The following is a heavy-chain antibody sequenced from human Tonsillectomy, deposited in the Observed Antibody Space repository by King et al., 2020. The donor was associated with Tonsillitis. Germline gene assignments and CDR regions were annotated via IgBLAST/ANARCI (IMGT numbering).Heavy chain of an antibody. CDR3: ARGWNDYVWGTYGVDV. CDR1: GGSFSGYY. Sequence: VQLQQWGAGLLKPSETLSLTCAVYGGSFSGYYWNWIRQPPGKGLEWIGDINHSGGTNYNPSLKSRITISVDTSKSQFSLKLTSVTAADTAVYYCARGWNDYVWGTYGVDVWGQGTTVTVSS. CDR2: INHSGGT. V-gene: IGHV4-34*01. D-gene: IGHD3-16*01. J-gene: IGHJ6*02.